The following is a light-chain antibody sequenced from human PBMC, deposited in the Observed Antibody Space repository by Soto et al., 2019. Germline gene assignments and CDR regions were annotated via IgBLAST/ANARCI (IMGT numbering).Light chain of an antibody. CDR2: GAS. CDR1: QSVSSSY. V-gene: IGKV3-20*01. Sequence: IVLTQYPGSLSLSPGERATLSCRASQSVSSSYLAWYQQKPGQAPRLLIYGASSRATGIPDRVNGRESGTDGTITISRLQQEDGSVYYCQQYGGSPRTFGQGTKVDI. J-gene: IGKJ1*01. CDR3: QQYGGSPRT.